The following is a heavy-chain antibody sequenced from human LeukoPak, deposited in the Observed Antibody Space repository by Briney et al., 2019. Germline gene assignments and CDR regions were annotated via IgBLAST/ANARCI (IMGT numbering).Heavy chain of an antibody. Sequence: PGGSLRLSCAASGFTFSNYAMSWVRQAPGKGLEWVSSINGRGGSTYYADSVKGRFTISRDNSKNTLYLQMNSLRAEDTAVYYCARETSYSSSWWGYYYYMDVWGKGTTVTISS. V-gene: IGHV3-23*01. CDR1: GFTFSNYA. CDR2: INGRGGST. D-gene: IGHD6-13*01. CDR3: ARETSYSSSWWGYYYYMDV. J-gene: IGHJ6*03.